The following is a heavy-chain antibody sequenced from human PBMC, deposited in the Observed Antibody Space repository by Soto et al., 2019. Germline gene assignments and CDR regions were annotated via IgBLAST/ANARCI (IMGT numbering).Heavy chain of an antibody. Sequence: GGSLRLSCSASGFTFSDFALHWVRQAPGKGLEYVSAISGNGDNTHYADSVKSRFTISRDNSKSTLYLQMSSLTTEDTAVYYCAKDSSYAVTYDXWGQGTLVTVSS. CDR3: AKDSSYAVTYDX. J-gene: IGHJ4*02. D-gene: IGHD6-6*01. CDR1: GFTFSDFA. V-gene: IGHV3-64D*08. CDR2: ISGNGDNT.